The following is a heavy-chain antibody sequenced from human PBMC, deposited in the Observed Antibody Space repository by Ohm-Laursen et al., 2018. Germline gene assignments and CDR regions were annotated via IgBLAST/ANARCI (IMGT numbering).Heavy chain of an antibody. CDR1: GGSIGLYY. CDR3: ARLPARKNTAIDY. CDR2: VSYSGST. D-gene: IGHD5-18*01. Sequence: SDTLSLTCTVSGGSIGLYYWNWIRQPPGQGLEWIGYVSYSGSTNYNPSLKSRVTISVDTSKNQFSLKLSSVTAADTAIYYCARLPARKNTAIDYWGHGTLVTVSS. J-gene: IGHJ4*01. V-gene: IGHV4-59*07.